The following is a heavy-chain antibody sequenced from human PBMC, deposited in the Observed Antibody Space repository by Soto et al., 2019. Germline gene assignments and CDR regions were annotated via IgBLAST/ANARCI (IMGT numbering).Heavy chain of an antibody. V-gene: IGHV6-1*01. CDR3: ARSYFASGRQGGYYAMDV. CDR2: TYYRSKWYN. J-gene: IGHJ6*02. Sequence: SQPLSRTCSLSGGSLSINSATCNWIRKSPSRGLEWLGRTYYRSKWYNDYAVSVKSRVTINPDTSKSQFSLQLNSVTPDDTAVYYCARSYFASGRQGGYYAMDVWGLGTTVNVS. D-gene: IGHD3-10*01. CDR1: GGSLSINSAT.